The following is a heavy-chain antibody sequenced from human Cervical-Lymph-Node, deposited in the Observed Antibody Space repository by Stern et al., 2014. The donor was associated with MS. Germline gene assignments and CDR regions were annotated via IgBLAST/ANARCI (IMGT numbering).Heavy chain of an antibody. CDR1: GFTFSHYS. CDR3: ARARVGDYARSPHLDS. V-gene: IGHV3-21*01. D-gene: IGHD4-17*01. Sequence: VQLVESGGGLVKPWESLRLSCDASGFTFSHYSINWVRQAPGKGLEWISSISNNSTHTYYADSVEGRFTISRDSAKDSVSLHMVSLRAEDTAVYYCARARVGDYARSPHLDSWGQGTLVTVSS. J-gene: IGHJ4*02. CDR2: ISNNSTHT.